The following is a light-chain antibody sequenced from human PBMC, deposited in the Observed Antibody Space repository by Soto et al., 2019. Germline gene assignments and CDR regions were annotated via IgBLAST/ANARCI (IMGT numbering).Light chain of an antibody. Sequence: QLVLTQPPSASGSPGQSVTISCTGTSSDVGGYNYVSWYQQHPGKGPKLMIYEVSKRTSGVPDRFSGSKSGNTASLTVSGLQVEDEADYYCSSFEASNNLLFGGGTKLTVL. CDR2: EVS. J-gene: IGLJ2*01. CDR1: SSDVGGYNY. CDR3: SSFEASNNLL. V-gene: IGLV2-8*01.